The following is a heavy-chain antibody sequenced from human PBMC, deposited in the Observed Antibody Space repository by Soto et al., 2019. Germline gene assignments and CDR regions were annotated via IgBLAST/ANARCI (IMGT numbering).Heavy chain of an antibody. D-gene: IGHD4-17*01. Sequence: QVQLQESGPGLVKPSETLSLTCTVSGGSISSYYWSWLRQPPGKGLEWIGYIYYSGSTNYNPSLESRVTISVDTSKNQFPLKLSSVTAADTAVYYCARRYGGTLGYWGQGTLVTVSS. CDR2: IYYSGST. CDR3: ARRYGGTLGY. J-gene: IGHJ4*02. V-gene: IGHV4-59*08. CDR1: GGSISSYY.